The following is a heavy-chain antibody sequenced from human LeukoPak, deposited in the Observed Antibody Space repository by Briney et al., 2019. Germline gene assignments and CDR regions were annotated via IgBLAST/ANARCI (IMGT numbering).Heavy chain of an antibody. CDR3: AKYGYSYGGNYYGMDV. CDR2: ISGSGGST. Sequence: GGSLRLTCAASGFTFSSYAMSWVRQAPGKGLEWVSAISGSGGSTYYADSVKGRFTISRDNSKNTLYLQMNSLRAEDTAVYYCAKYGYSYGGNYYGMDVWGQGTTVTVSS. V-gene: IGHV3-23*01. CDR1: GFTFSSYA. J-gene: IGHJ6*02. D-gene: IGHD5-18*01.